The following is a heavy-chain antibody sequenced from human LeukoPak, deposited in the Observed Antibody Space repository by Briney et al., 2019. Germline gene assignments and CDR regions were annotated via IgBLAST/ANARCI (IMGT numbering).Heavy chain of an antibody. CDR3: ASARTLLWFGELPFGP. CDR1: GFTFSSYA. V-gene: IGHV3-23*01. D-gene: IGHD3-10*01. Sequence: GGSLRLSCAASGFTFSSYAMSWVRQAPGKGLEWVSAISGSGGSTYYADSVKGRFTISRDNSKNTLYLQMNSLRAEDTAVYYCASARTLLWFGELPFGPWGQGTLVTVSS. J-gene: IGHJ5*02. CDR2: ISGSGGST.